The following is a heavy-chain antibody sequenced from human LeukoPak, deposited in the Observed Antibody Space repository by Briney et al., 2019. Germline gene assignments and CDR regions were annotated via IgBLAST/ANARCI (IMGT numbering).Heavy chain of an antibody. CDR2: IYYSGST. J-gene: IGHJ4*02. D-gene: IGHD3-10*01. CDR3: ARPRERPGENYFDY. V-gene: IGHV4-39*01. Sequence: SETLSLTCTVSGGSISSSSYYWGWIRQPPGKGLEWIGSIYYSGSTYYNPSLKSRVTISVDTSKNQFSLKLSSVTAADTAVYYCARPRERPGENYFDYWGQGTLVTVSS. CDR1: GGSISSSSYY.